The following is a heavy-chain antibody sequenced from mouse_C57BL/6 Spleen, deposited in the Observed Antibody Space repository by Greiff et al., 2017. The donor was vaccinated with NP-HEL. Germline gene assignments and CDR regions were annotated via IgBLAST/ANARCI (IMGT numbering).Heavy chain of an antibody. CDR1: GYTFTSYW. CDR3: ARSTTVVARRGYAMDY. Sequence: VQLQQPGTELVKPGASVKLSCKASGYTFTSYWMHWVKQRPGQGLEWIGNINPSNGGTNYNEKFKSKATLTVDKSSSTAYMQLSSLTAEDSAVYDCARSTTVVARRGYAMDYWGQGTSVTVSS. J-gene: IGHJ4*01. D-gene: IGHD1-1*01. V-gene: IGHV1-53*01. CDR2: INPSNGGT.